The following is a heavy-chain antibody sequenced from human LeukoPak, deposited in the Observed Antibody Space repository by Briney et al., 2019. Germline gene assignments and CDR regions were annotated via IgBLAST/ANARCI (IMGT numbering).Heavy chain of an antibody. J-gene: IGHJ4*02. CDR3: ARHLNSGLNRALDY. V-gene: IGHV3-66*04. Sequence: PGGSLRLSCAASGFTVSSNYMSWVRQAPGKGLEWVSVIYNDGSTYYADSVKGRFTISRDNSKNTLYLQMNSLRAEDTAVYYCARHLNSGLNRALDYWGQGTLVTVSS. D-gene: IGHD3-10*01. CDR1: GFTVSSNY. CDR2: IYNDGST.